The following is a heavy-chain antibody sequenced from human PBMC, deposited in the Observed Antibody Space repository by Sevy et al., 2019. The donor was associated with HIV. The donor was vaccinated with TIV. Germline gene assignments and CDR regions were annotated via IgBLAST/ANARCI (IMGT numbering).Heavy chain of an antibody. D-gene: IGHD3-22*01. V-gene: IGHV3-23*01. CDR3: GKWGGGHYDPDEIGYYFYYYNMDV. Sequence: GGSLRLSCAVSGFSFDSYGMTWVRQAPGKGLEWVSGISGSGTRTYYADSVKGRFIISRDNSKNTLYLQMNSLRSEDTAIYLCGKWGGGHYDPDEIGYYFYYYNMDVWGKGTTVTVSS. J-gene: IGHJ6*03. CDR2: ISGSGTRT. CDR1: GFSFDSYG.